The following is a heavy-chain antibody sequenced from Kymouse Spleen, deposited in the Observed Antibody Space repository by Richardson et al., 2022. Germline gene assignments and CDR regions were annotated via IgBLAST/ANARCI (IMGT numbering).Heavy chain of an antibody. CDR3: ARSGSGSYFNWFDP. J-gene: IGHJ5*02. Sequence: QVQLVESGGGVVQPGRSLRLSCAASGFTFSSYGMHWVRQAPGKGLEWVAVIWYDGSNKYYADSVKGRFTISRDNSKNTLYLQMNSLRAEDTAVYYCARSGSGSYFNWFDPWGQGTLVTVSS. CDR1: GFTFSSYG. CDR2: IWYDGSNK. V-gene: IGHV3-33*01. D-gene: IGHD3-10*01.